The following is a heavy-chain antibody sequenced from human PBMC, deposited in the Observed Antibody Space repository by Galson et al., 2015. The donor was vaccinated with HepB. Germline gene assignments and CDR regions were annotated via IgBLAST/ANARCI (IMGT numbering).Heavy chain of an antibody. J-gene: IGHJ6*02. V-gene: IGHV6-1*01. CDR2: TYYRSKWYN. CDR1: EDSVSSNSAA. D-gene: IGHD3-10*01. CDR3: ARGWFRWDGMDV. Sequence: CAISEDSVSSNSAAWNWIRQSPSRGLEWLGRTYYRSKWYNDYAVSVKSRITINPDTSKNQFSLQLNSVTPEDTAVYYCARGWFRWDGMDVWGQGTTVTVSS.